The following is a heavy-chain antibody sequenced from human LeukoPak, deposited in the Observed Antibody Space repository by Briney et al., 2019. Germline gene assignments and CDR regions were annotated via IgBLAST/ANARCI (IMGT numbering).Heavy chain of an antibody. Sequence: ASVKVSCKASGYTFTSYDINWVRQATGQGLEWMGWMNPNSGNTGYAQKFQGRVTITRNTSISTAYMELSSLRSEDTAVYYCARGLLLYDFWSGYPDDYCYYYYMDVWGKGTTVTVSS. CDR1: GYTFTSYD. J-gene: IGHJ6*03. D-gene: IGHD3-3*01. CDR2: MNPNSGNT. V-gene: IGHV1-8*03. CDR3: ARGLLLYDFWSGYPDDYCYYYYMDV.